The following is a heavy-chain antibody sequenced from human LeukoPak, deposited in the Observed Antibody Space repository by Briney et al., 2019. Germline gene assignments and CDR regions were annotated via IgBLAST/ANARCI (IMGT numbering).Heavy chain of an antibody. CDR1: GFTFSGSG. J-gene: IGHJ4*02. V-gene: IGHV3-30*02. Sequence: GGSLRLSCAASGFTFSGSGMHWVRQAPGKGLEWVAFIRYHGSDKFYADSVKGRFTISRDNSKNTLYLQMNSLRPEDTSVYYCAKANGYSTSGWYFDYWGQGTLVTVPS. CDR2: IRYHGSDK. D-gene: IGHD2-2*01. CDR3: AKANGYSTSGWYFDY.